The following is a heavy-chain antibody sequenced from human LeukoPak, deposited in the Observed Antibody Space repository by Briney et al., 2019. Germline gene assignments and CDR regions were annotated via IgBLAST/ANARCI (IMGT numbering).Heavy chain of an antibody. CDR3: ARGGCSGTGCYNYFDY. CDR2: IYFSGNT. D-gene: IGHD2-2*02. CDR1: GGSINGYY. J-gene: IGHJ4*02. V-gene: IGHV4-59*01. Sequence: PSETLSLTCTVSGGSINGYYWSWIRQPPGKGLEWIGYIYFSGNTNFNLSLNSRVTISLDISKNQFSLKLSSVTAADTAVYYCARGGCSGTGCYNYFDYWGQGTLVTVSS.